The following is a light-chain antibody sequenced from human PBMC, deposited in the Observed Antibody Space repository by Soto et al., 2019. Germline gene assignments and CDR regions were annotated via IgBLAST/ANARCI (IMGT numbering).Light chain of an antibody. CDR3: QQYGSSPA. J-gene: IGKJ4*01. CDR1: QSVSSSY. CDR2: GAS. V-gene: IGKV3-20*01. Sequence: EIVLTQSPGTLSLSPGERATLSCRASQSVSSSYLAWYQQKPGQAPRLLIYGASSRATGIPDRFSGSGSGTDFTLTISRLEPEDFALYYCQQYGSSPAFGGGTKVKIK.